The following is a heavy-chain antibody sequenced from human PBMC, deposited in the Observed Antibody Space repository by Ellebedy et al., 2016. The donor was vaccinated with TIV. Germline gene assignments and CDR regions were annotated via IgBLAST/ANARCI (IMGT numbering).Heavy chain of an antibody. CDR1: GFTFSNSG. CDR3: ARDQGYGTGSFTAFDY. J-gene: IGHJ4*02. CDR2: ILYDGSKK. D-gene: IGHD3-10*01. Sequence: PGGSLRLSCAASGFTFSNSGMHWVRQAPGKGLEWVAVILYDGSKKFYADSVQGRFIISSDNSKNTLILQMNSLRAEDTAVYHCARDQGYGTGSFTAFDYWGQGTLVTVSS. V-gene: IGHV3-30*03.